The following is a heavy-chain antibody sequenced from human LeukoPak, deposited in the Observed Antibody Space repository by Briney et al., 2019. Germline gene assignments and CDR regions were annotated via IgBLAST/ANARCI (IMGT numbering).Heavy chain of an antibody. CDR3: AKDIGLDYDVGGFDY. CDR2: ISFDGTTN. CDR1: GFTFSSYG. D-gene: IGHD4-17*01. Sequence: GWSLRLSCAASGFTFSSYGMHWVRQAPGKGLEGVAFISFDGTTNYYADSVKGRFTISRDNAKNSLYLQMNSLRAEDTALYYCAKDIGLDYDVGGFDYWGQGTLVTVSS. V-gene: IGHV3-30*18. J-gene: IGHJ4*02.